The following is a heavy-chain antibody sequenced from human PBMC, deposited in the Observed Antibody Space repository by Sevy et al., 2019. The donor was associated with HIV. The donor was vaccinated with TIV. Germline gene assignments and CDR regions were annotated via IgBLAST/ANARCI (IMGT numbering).Heavy chain of an antibody. CDR3: TRWKGGQSIFDY. CDR1: GFTFDDYG. CDR2: LKSKAYGGTL. Sequence: GGSLRLSCTASGFTFDDYGMSWVRQAPGKGLEWVAFLKSKAYGGTLDYAASVKGRFTISRDDSKSIAHLQMTDLKTEDTAIYFCTRWKGGQSIFDYWGQGALVTVSS. J-gene: IGHJ4*02. V-gene: IGHV3-49*04. D-gene: IGHD1-1*01.